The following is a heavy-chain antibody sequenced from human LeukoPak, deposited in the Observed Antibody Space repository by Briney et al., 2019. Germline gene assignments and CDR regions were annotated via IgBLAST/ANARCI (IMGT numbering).Heavy chain of an antibody. J-gene: IGHJ5*02. CDR3: AKDFGPYSSSWANWFDP. D-gene: IGHD6-13*01. V-gene: IGHV3-30-3*01. CDR1: GFTFSSYA. CDR2: ISYDGSNK. Sequence: GGSLRLSCAASGFTFSSYAMHWVRQAPGKGLEWVAVISYDGSNKYYADSVKGRFTISRDNSKNTLYLQMNSLRAEDTAVYYCAKDFGPYSSSWANWFDPWGQGTLVTVSS.